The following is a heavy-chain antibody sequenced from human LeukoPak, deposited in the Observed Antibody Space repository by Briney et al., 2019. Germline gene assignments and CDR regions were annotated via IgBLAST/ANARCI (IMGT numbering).Heavy chain of an antibody. Sequence: GASVKVSCEASGYTFSSYYIQWVRQAPGQGLQWMGVINPSGSNSRYAEEFQGRVTMTRDTSPNTVNMELSSLRSNDTAVYYCSSPKSPYEGTGPHNWGQGTQVTVSS. CDR1: GYTFSSYY. CDR3: SSPKSPYEGTGPHN. CDR2: INPSGSNS. V-gene: IGHV1-46*01. D-gene: IGHD2-8*02. J-gene: IGHJ4*02.